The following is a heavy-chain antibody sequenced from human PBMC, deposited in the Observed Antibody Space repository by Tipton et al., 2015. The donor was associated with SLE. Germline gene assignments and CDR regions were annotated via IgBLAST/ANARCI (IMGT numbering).Heavy chain of an antibody. J-gene: IGHJ3*02. CDR3: ARDGWELFHAFDI. Sequence: TLSLTCTVSGGSISSHYWSWIRQPAGKGLEWIGRIYTSGSTNYNPSLKSRVTMSVDTSKNQFSLKLSSVTAADTAVYYCARDGWELFHAFDIWGQGTMVTVSS. D-gene: IGHD1-26*01. V-gene: IGHV4-4*07. CDR2: IYTSGST. CDR1: GGSISSHY.